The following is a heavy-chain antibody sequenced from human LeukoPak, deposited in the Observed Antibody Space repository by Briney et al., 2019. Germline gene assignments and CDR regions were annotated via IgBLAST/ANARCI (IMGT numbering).Heavy chain of an antibody. D-gene: IGHD3-22*01. J-gene: IGHJ4*02. Sequence: GGSLRLSCAASGFTFISYAMSWVRQAPGKGLEWVSTISGSSGTTYYADSVKGRFTISRDNSKNTLYLQMNSLRADDTAVYYCAKELVVSNSGAAFDCWGQGTLVTVSS. CDR3: AKELVVSNSGAAFDC. CDR1: GFTFISYA. V-gene: IGHV3-23*01. CDR2: ISGSSGTT.